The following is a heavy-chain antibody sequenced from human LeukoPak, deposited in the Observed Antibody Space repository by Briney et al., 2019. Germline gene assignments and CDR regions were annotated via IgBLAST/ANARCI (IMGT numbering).Heavy chain of an antibody. D-gene: IGHD3-22*01. J-gene: IGHJ4*02. Sequence: GWSLRLSCAASGFTFDNYGMNWVRQAPGKGLEWVSGINWNGGSTGYADSVKGRFTISRDNAKNSLYLQMNSLRAEDRTLYYCARAPQTGYYDRSGYKLRDYWGQGTLVTVSS. CDR2: INWNGGST. V-gene: IGHV3-20*04. CDR3: ARAPQTGYYDRSGYKLRDY. CDR1: GFTFDNYG.